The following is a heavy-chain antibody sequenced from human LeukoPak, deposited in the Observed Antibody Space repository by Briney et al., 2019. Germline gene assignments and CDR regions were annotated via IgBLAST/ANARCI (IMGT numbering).Heavy chain of an antibody. J-gene: IGHJ4*02. CDR2: FGISGTI. Sequence: GGSLRLSCAASGFAVNTYDMNWVRQAPGEGPQWIAYFGISGTIYYADSVRGRFTISRDSAKNSLYLQMNGLRVDDTAIYYCAGYGAYPYWGQGTPVTVSS. D-gene: IGHD4-17*01. CDR1: GFAVNTYD. CDR3: AGYGAYPY. V-gene: IGHV3-48*01.